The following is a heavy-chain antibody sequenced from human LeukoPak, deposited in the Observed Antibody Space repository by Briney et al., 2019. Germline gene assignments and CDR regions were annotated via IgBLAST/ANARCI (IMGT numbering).Heavy chain of an antibody. CDR3: ARGREWGDFDY. CDR2: MNPNRGNT. Sequence: ASVKVSCKASGYTFTSYDINWVRQAPGQGLEWMGWMNPNRGNTGYAQKFQVRVTMTRNTSISTAYRELSSLRSEDTAVYYCARGREWGDFDYWGQGTLVTVSS. CDR1: GYTFTSYD. V-gene: IGHV1-8*01. D-gene: IGHD3-3*01. J-gene: IGHJ4*02.